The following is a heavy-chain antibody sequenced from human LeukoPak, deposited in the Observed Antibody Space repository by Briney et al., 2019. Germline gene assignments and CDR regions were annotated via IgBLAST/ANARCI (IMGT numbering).Heavy chain of an antibody. J-gene: IGHJ5*02. CDR3: ASQNHWFDP. Sequence: PSETLSLTCTVSGASVSGSPYYWGWIRQPPGKGLEWIGSIYSSGSTYYNASLQSRVTISIETSKNQISLRLNSVTAADTAVYYCASQNHWFDPWGQGTLVTVSS. V-gene: IGHV4-39*01. CDR2: IYSSGST. CDR1: GASVSGSPYY.